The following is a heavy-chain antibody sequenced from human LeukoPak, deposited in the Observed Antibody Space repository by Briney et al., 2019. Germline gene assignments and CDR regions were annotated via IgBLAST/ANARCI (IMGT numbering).Heavy chain of an antibody. V-gene: IGHV4-4*07. Sequence: SETLSLTCTVSGGSISSYYWRWIRQPAGKGLEWIGRIYTSGSTNYNPSLKSRVTMSVDTSKNQFSLKLSSVTAADTAVYYCARDAHPGFSYYYYMDVWGKGTTVTVSS. D-gene: IGHD1-14*01. CDR2: IYTSGST. CDR3: ARDAHPGFSYYYYMDV. J-gene: IGHJ6*03. CDR1: GGSISSYY.